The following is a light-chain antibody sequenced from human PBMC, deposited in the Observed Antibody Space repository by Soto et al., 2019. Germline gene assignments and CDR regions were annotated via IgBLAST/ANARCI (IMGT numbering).Light chain of an antibody. CDR1: SSDVGGYNF. Sequence: QSALTQPASVSGSPGQSITISCTGTSSDVGGYNFVSWFQQHPGKAPKLMIFEVTSRPSGVSNRFSGSKSGNTASLTISGLQPEDEADYYCSSYTSRSTRVFGTGTKLTVL. V-gene: IGLV2-14*03. CDR2: EVT. CDR3: SSYTSRSTRV. J-gene: IGLJ1*01.